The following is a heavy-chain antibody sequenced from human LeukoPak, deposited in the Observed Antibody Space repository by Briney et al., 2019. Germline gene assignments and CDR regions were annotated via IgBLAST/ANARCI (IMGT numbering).Heavy chain of an antibody. CDR3: ARHLITAAAGTLGNYFDY. D-gene: IGHD1-1*01. V-gene: IGHV4-39*01. Sequence: KTSETLSLTCTVSGDSISSSSCYWGWIRQPPGKGLEWIGSIFYSGSTYYNPSLERRVTISVDTSKNQFSLKQSSVTAADTAVFYCARHLITAAAGTLGNYFDYWGQGTLVTVSS. CDR2: IFYSGST. CDR1: GDSISSSSCY. J-gene: IGHJ4*02.